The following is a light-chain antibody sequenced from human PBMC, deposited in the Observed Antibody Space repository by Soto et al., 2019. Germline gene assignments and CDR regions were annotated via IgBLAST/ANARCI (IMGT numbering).Light chain of an antibody. J-gene: IGKJ1*01. CDR1: QSVSNN. CDR3: QQYNNWPRT. V-gene: IGKV3-15*01. Sequence: EILMTQSPATLSVSPGERATLSCRASQSVSNNLAWYQQKPGQAPRLLIYGASTRATGIPARFSGSGSGTGFTLTISSLQSEDFAVYYCQQYNNWPRTFGQGTKVEIK. CDR2: GAS.